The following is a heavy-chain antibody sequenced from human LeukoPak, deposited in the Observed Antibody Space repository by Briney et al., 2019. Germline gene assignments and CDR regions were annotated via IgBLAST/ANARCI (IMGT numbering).Heavy chain of an antibody. J-gene: IGHJ4*02. CDR2: INPNSGGT. D-gene: IGHD5-12*01. CDR1: GYTFTDYY. V-gene: IGHV1-2*02. Sequence: ASVKVSCKASGYTFTDYYINWVRQAPGQGLEWMGWINPNSGGTNYAQKFQGRVTMTRDTSISTAYMELSRLRSDDTAVYYCAKNPYEYYFDYWGQGTLVTVSS. CDR3: AKNPYEYYFDY.